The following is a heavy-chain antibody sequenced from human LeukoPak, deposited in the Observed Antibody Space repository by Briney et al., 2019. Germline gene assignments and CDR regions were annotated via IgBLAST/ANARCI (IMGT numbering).Heavy chain of an antibody. V-gene: IGHV3-48*03. D-gene: IGHD3-22*01. CDR2: ISSSGSTI. J-gene: IGHJ4*02. Sequence: GGSLRLSCAASGFTFSSYEMNWVRQAPGQGLEWVSYISSSGSTIYYADSVRGRFTISRDNAKNSLYLQMNSLRAADTAIYYCAGRPGEYYYDSPEVGFDYWGQRTLVTVSS. CDR3: AGRPGEYYYDSPEVGFDY. CDR1: GFTFSSYE.